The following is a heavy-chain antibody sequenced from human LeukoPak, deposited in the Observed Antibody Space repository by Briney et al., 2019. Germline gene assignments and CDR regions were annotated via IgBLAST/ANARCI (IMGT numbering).Heavy chain of an antibody. V-gene: IGHV1-2*02. J-gene: IGHJ4*02. CDR1: GYTFTGYY. CDR3: ARDWYSGSYHRFDY. D-gene: IGHD1-26*01. CDR2: INPNSGGT. Sequence: GASVKVSCKASGYTFTGYYMHWVRQAPGQGLEWMGWINPNSGGTNYAQKFQGRVTMTRDTSISTAYMELSRLRSDDTAVYYCARDWYSGSYHRFDYWGQGTLVTVSS.